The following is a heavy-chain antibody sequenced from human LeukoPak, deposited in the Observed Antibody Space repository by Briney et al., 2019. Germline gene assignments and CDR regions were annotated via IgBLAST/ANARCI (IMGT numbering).Heavy chain of an antibody. CDR1: CFTFTSHV. J-gene: IGHJ4*02. CDR3: ARAREFGGVIVDY. Sequence: RASVKVSCKASCFTFTSHVIRWVRHGPGQRVVGMGWISAYNGNTNYAQKLQGRVTMTTDTSTSTAYMELRSLRSDDTAVYYCARAREFGGVIVDYWGQGTLVTVSS. V-gene: IGHV1-18*01. D-gene: IGHD3-16*02. CDR2: ISAYNGNT.